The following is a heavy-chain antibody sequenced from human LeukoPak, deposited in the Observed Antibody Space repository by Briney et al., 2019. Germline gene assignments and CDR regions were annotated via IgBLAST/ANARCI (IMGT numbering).Heavy chain of an antibody. V-gene: IGHV4-39*07. D-gene: IGHD2-2*02. CDR1: GVSISSSNYF. J-gene: IGHJ4*02. CDR2: IYFRGSI. CDR3: AREDRYCSSTSCYTWDY. Sequence: SETLSLTCTVSGVSISSSNYFWAWIRQSPGRGLEWIGSIYFRGSISSSPSLKSRVTISIDASKNQFSLKLTSVTAADTAVYYCAREDRYCSSTSCYTWDYWGQGTLVAV.